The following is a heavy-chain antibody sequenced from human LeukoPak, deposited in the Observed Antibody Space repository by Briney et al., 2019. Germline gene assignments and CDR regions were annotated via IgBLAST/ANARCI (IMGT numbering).Heavy chain of an antibody. CDR1: GGTFSSYA. CDR2: IIPIFGTA. J-gene: IGHJ6*03. D-gene: IGHD2-2*01. Sequence: SSVKVSCKASGGTFSSYAISWVRRAPGQGLEWMGGIIPIFGTANYAQKFQGRVTITTDESTSTAYMELSSLRSEDTAVYYCAGDRGPDIVVVPAAETDYYYYMDVWGKGTTVTVSS. CDR3: AGDRGPDIVVVPAAETDYYYYMDV. V-gene: IGHV1-69*05.